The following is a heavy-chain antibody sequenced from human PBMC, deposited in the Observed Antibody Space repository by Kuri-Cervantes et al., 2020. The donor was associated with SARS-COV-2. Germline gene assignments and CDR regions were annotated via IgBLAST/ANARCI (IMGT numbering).Heavy chain of an antibody. CDR3: ARGFIDIVVVPAAPGRHFDY. D-gene: IGHD2-2*01. CDR2: INPSGGST. J-gene: IGHJ4*02. Sequence: ASVKVSCKASGYPFTSYYMHWVRQAPGQGLEWLGIINPSGGSTSYAQKFQGRVTMTRDTSTSTVYMELSSLRSEDTAVYYCARGFIDIVVVPAAPGRHFDYWGQGTLVTVSS. CDR1: GYPFTSYY. V-gene: IGHV1-46*03.